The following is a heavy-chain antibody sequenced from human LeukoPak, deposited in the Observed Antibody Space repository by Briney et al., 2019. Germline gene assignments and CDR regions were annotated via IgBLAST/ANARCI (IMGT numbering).Heavy chain of an antibody. V-gene: IGHV1-69*13. J-gene: IGHJ4*02. D-gene: IGHD6-19*01. Sequence: SVKVSCKASGGTFSSYAISWVRQAPGQGLEWMGGIIPIFGTANCAQKFQGRVTITADESTSTAYMELSSLRSEDTAVYYCARGPGLYSSGWYSVFDYWGQGTLVTVSS. CDR3: ARGPGLYSSGWYSVFDY. CDR1: GGTFSSYA. CDR2: IIPIFGTA.